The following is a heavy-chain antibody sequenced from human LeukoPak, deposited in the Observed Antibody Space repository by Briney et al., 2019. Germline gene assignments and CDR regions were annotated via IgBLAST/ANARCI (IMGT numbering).Heavy chain of an antibody. CDR1: GGTFSSYA. D-gene: IGHD5-18*01. J-gene: IGHJ6*02. CDR2: NIPIFGIA. CDR3: ARGYSYGYRRVYYYGMDV. Sequence: GASVKGSCKASGGTFSSYAISWVRQAPGQGLEWMGRNIPIFGIANYAQKFQGRVTITADKSTSTAYMELSSLRSEDTAVYYCARGYSYGYRRVYYYGMDVWGQGTTVTVSS. V-gene: IGHV1-69*04.